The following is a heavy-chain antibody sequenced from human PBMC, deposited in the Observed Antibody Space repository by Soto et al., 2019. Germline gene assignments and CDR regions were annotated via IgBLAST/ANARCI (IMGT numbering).Heavy chain of an antibody. CDR1: GLIPSSYA. Sequence: GGSLRLSCVVSGLIPSSYAMSWVRQAPGKGLEWVSGISGSGGATSYADSVKGRFTISRDNSKNTLYLQMNSLSAEDTAIYYYAKDAIMVSSSFNYFDFWGQGALVTVSS. J-gene: IGHJ4*02. CDR2: ISGSGGAT. V-gene: IGHV3-23*01. CDR3: AKDAIMVSSSFNYFDF. D-gene: IGHD6-13*01.